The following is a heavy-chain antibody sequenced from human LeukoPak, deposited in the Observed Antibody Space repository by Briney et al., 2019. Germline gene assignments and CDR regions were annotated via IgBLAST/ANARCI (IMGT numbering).Heavy chain of an antibody. D-gene: IGHD3-16*01. CDR3: ARALTPPHPWGWFDP. CDR1: GGSISSGGYY. V-gene: IGHV4-61*08. CDR2: IYYSGST. J-gene: IGHJ5*02. Sequence: NPSQTLSLTCTVSGGSISSGGYYWSWIRQPPGKGLEWIGYIYYSGSTNYNPSLKSRVTISVDTSKNQFSLKLSSVTAADTAVYYCARALTPPHPWGWFDPWGQGTLVTVSS.